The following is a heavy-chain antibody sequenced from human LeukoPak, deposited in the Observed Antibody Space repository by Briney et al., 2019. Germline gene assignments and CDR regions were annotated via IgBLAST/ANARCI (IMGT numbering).Heavy chain of an antibody. J-gene: IGHJ4*02. CDR2: IKHDGSEK. CDR3: ATDRGWRTSGYYLYYFEC. CDR1: GFIFTNYF. V-gene: IGHV3-7*01. D-gene: IGHD3-3*01. Sequence: GSLRLSCAASGFIFTNYFMSWVRQAPGKGLEWVASIKHDGSEKYYVDSVRGRFTISRDNTKNSLYLQMSSLRAEDTAVYYCATDRGWRTSGYYLYYFECWGQGTLVTFSS.